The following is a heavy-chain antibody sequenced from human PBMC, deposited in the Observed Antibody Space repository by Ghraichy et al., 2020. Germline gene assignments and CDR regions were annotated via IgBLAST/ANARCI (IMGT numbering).Heavy chain of an antibody. J-gene: IGHJ4*02. CDR2: IIPIFGTA. CDR3: ARGASSSSAFDY. Sequence: SVKVSCKASGGTFSSYAISWVRQAPGQGLEWMGGIIPIFGTANYAQKFQGRVTITADESTSTAYMELSSLRSEDTAVYYCARGASSSSAFDYWGQGTLVTVSS. CDR1: GGTFSSYA. D-gene: IGHD6-6*01. V-gene: IGHV1-69*13.